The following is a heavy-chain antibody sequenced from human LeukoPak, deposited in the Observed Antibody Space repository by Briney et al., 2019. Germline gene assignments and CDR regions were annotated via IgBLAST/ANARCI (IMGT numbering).Heavy chain of an antibody. V-gene: IGHV1-18*01. CDR1: GDSFSRYG. D-gene: IGHD3-10*01. Sequence: ASVKVSCKASGDSFSRYGITWGRQAPGQGVEWMGWISAYNGDTHYAQKLQGRVTMTTDTSTSTAYMELRSLRFDDTAVYYCARDFVGFGELFDLFDIWGQGTMVTVSS. CDR2: ISAYNGDT. J-gene: IGHJ3*02. CDR3: ARDFVGFGELFDLFDI.